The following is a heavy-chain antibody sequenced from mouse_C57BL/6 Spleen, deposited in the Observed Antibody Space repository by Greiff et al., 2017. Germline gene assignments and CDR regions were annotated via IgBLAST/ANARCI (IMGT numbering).Heavy chain of an antibody. CDR2: IDPSDSET. CDR1: GYTFTSYW. J-gene: IGHJ1*03. V-gene: IGHV1-52*01. D-gene: IGHD3-3*01. CDR3: AREDKFRYFDV. Sequence: QVQLQQPGAELVRPGSSVKLSCKASGYTFTSYWMHWVKQRPIQGLEWIGNIDPSDSETHYNQKFKDKATLTVDKSSSTAYMQLSSLTSEDSAVYYCAREDKFRYFDVGGTGTTVTVSS.